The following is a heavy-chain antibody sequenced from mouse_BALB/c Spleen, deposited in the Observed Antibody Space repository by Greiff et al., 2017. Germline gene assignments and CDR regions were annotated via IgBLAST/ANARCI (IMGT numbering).Heavy chain of an antibody. CDR3: TRAYDGSPFAY. CDR1: GYTFTDYA. CDR2: ISTYYGDA. D-gene: IGHD2-3*01. J-gene: IGHJ3*01. V-gene: IGHV1S137*01. Sequence: QVQLQQSGAELVRPGVSVKISCKGSGYTFTDYAMHWVKQSHAKSLEWIGVISTYYGDASYNQKFKGKATMTVDKSSSTAYMELARLTSEDSAIYYCTRAYDGSPFAYWGQGTLVTVSA.